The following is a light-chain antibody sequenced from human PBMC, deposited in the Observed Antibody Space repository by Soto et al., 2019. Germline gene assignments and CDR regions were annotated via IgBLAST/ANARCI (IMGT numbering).Light chain of an antibody. CDR1: QSVSSN. Sequence: EIVMTQSPATLSVSPLEIATLSCRASQSVSSNLAWYQQKPGQAPRLLIYGASTRATGIPARFSGSGSGTEFTLTISSLQSEDFAVYYCQQYNNWPRTFGQGTKVDI. CDR3: QQYNNWPRT. V-gene: IGKV3-15*01. CDR2: GAS. J-gene: IGKJ1*01.